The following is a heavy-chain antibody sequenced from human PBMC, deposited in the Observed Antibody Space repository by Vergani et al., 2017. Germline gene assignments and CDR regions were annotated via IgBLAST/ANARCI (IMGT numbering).Heavy chain of an antibody. Sequence: EVQLLESGGDLVQPGGSLRLSCAASGFTFNHYAMHWVRQAPGRGLEWVSVISGSGGSTYYEGSVKGRVTISRDSSKNTLYLQMNSLSAGDTAVYYCAKAKPRNSGYDYRYGYHAMNVWGQGTTVTVSS. V-gene: IGHV3-23*01. J-gene: IGHJ6*02. CDR1: GFTFNHYA. D-gene: IGHD5-12*01. CDR3: AKAKPRNSGYDYRYGYHAMNV. CDR2: ISGSGGST.